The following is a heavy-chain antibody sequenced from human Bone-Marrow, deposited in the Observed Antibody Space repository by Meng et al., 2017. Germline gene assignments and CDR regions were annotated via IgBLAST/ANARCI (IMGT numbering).Heavy chain of an antibody. CDR3: ARSQNRLSHYGSGEKNWFDP. CDR2: IGTAGDT. V-gene: IGHV3-13*03. J-gene: IGHJ5*02. CDR1: GFTFSSYD. Sequence: GESLKISCAACGFTFSSYDMHWVRQATGKGLEWVSAIGTAGDTYYPGSVKGQFTISRENAKNSLYLQMNSLRAEDTAVYYCARSQNRLSHYGSGEKNWFDPWGQGTRVTVSS. D-gene: IGHD3-10*01.